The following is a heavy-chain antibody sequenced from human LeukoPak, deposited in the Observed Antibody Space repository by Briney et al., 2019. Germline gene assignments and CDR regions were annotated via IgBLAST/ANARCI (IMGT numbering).Heavy chain of an antibody. CDR2: INHSGST. Sequence: SETLSLTCAVYGGSFSGYYWSWIRQPPGKGLEWIGEINHSGSTNYNPSLKSRVAISVDTSKNQFSLKLSSVTAADTAVYYCARRDDSVFDYWGQGTLVTVSS. V-gene: IGHV4-34*01. CDR3: ARRDDSVFDY. CDR1: GGSFSGYY. D-gene: IGHD3-3*01. J-gene: IGHJ4*02.